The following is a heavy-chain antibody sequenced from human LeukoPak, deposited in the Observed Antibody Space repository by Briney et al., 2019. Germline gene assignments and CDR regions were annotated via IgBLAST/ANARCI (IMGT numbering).Heavy chain of an antibody. V-gene: IGHV3-9*01. Sequence: PGGSLRLSCAASGFTFSSYAMHWVRQAPGKGLEWVSGISWNSGSIGYADSVKGRFTISRDNAKNSLYLQMNSLRAEDTALYYCAKDIAYDSSGYYSVFDYWGQGTLVTVSS. CDR2: ISWNSGSI. CDR3: AKDIAYDSSGYYSVFDY. CDR1: GFTFSSYA. D-gene: IGHD3-22*01. J-gene: IGHJ4*02.